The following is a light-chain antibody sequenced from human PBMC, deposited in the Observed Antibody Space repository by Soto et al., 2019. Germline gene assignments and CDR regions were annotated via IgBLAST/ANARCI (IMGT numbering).Light chain of an antibody. CDR3: QQYNNWPFT. Sequence: EIVMTQSPATLSVSPGASATLSCRASQSVSTNLVWYQQKPGQAPRLLIYGASTRATGIPARFSGSGSGTEFTLTISSLQSEDFAVYYCQQYNNWPFTFGHGTKVDIK. J-gene: IGKJ3*01. CDR2: GAS. CDR1: QSVSTN. V-gene: IGKV3-15*01.